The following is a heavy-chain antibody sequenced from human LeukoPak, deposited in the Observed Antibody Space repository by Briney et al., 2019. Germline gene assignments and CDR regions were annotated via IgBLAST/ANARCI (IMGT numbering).Heavy chain of an antibody. D-gene: IGHD3-3*01. CDR2: ISGSGGST. V-gene: IGHV3-23*01. J-gene: IGHJ4*02. Sequence: GGSLRLSCAASGFTFSSYGMSWVRQAPGKGLEWVSAISGSGGSTYYADSVKGRFTISRDNSKNTLYLQMNSLRAEDTAVYYCAKDQGVYYDFWSGPDYWGQGTLVTVSS. CDR1: GFTFSSYG. CDR3: AKDQGVYYDFWSGPDY.